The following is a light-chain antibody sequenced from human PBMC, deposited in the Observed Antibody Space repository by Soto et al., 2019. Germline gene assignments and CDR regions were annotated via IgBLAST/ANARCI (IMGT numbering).Light chain of an antibody. V-gene: IGKV1-9*01. CDR1: QGISRN. CDR2: AAS. Sequence: IQLTQSPSSLSASVGDIVTITCRASQGISRNLSWYQQKPGRDPPILISAASTLQSGVPPRFSCSGSCTDFSLSITSLQPEDFAIYYCQQRANWPLTTFGHGTRLEIK. J-gene: IGKJ5*01. CDR3: QQRANWPLTT.